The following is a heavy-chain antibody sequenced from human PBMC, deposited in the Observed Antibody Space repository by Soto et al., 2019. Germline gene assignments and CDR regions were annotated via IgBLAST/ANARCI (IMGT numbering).Heavy chain of an antibody. CDR2: ISGNGGST. CDR1: GFTFSSCA. V-gene: IGHV3-23*01. J-gene: IGHJ4*02. D-gene: IGHD3-16*01. Sequence: GGSLRLSCAASGFTFSSCAMGWVRQAPGKGLEWVSGISGNGGSTYYADSVKGRFTISRDTPKNTLYLQMNSLRAEDTALYYCARGGTYYDYVWGSQQVDSWGQGTLVTVSS. CDR3: ARGGTYYDYVWGSQQVDS.